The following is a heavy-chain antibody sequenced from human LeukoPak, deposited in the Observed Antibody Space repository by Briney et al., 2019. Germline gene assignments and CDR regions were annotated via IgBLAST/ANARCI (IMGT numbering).Heavy chain of an antibody. J-gene: IGHJ4*02. CDR3: ARGRRRLIVQTSLDY. D-gene: IGHD3-22*01. CDR2: LIADGNSI. V-gene: IGHV3-74*01. Sequence: GGSLRLSCAASGFTFSNYWMHWVRQAPGKGLVWVSRLIADGNSITYADSVRGRFTISRDNSKNTLYLRMNSLRAEDTAIYYCARGRRRLIVQTSLDYWGQGTLVTVSS. CDR1: GFTFSNYW.